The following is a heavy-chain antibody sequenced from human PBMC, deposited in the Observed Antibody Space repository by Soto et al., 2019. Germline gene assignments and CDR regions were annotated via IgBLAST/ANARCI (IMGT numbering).Heavy chain of an antibody. J-gene: IGHJ3*02. Sequence: QVQLQESGTGLVKPSQTLSLTCTVSGGSISSGGYYWSWIRQHPGKGLAWIGYIYYIGRAYYNPSLKRRVTIAVDTSKNQVSLTLSSVTAADTDVYYCARDCSGGSCYADAFDIWGQGTMVTVSS. D-gene: IGHD2-15*01. CDR3: ARDCSGGSCYADAFDI. CDR2: IYYIGRA. CDR1: GGSISSGGYY. V-gene: IGHV4-31*03.